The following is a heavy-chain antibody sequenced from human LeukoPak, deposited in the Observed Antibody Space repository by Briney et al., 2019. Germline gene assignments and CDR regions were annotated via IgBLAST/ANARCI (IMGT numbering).Heavy chain of an antibody. CDR3: ARSPRGIYYYYYGMDV. CDR2: INHSGST. J-gene: IGHJ6*04. Sequence: SETLSLTCAVYGGSFSGYYWSWIRQPPGKGLEWIGEINHSGSTNYNPPLKSRVTISVDTSKNQFSLKLSSVTAADTAVYYCARSPRGIYYYYYGMDVWGKGTTVTVSS. D-gene: IGHD3-16*01. V-gene: IGHV4-34*01. CDR1: GGSFSGYY.